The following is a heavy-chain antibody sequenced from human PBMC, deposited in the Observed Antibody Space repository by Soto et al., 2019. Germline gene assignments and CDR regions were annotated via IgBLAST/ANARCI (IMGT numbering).Heavy chain of an antibody. CDR1: GLTVSSNY. Sequence: EVQLVETGGGLIQPGGSLRLSCAASGLTVSSNYMNWVRQAPGKGLEWVSVLYSGGSTHYAGSVKGRFIISRDNSKNTLYLQMNSLRVEDTAVYYCARDRPGDEGDGFDIWGHGTTVTVSS. J-gene: IGHJ3*02. D-gene: IGHD3-10*01. CDR2: LYSGGST. V-gene: IGHV3-53*02. CDR3: ARDRPGDEGDGFDI.